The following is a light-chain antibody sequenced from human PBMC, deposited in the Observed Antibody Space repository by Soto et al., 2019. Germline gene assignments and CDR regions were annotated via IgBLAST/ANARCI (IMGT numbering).Light chain of an antibody. CDR2: DST. V-gene: IGKV3D-11*02. CDR1: QSIHTS. CDR3: QQRNVWHPIT. J-gene: IGKJ5*01. Sequence: VLTQCPATMSQSTGDRATXSCRASQSIHTSLAWYQQKPGQPPLLFFYDSTLRANGVPYMFGCRRSGPEFNLTISNIAPKDFAVYCCQQRNVWHPITFGQGRRMEIK.